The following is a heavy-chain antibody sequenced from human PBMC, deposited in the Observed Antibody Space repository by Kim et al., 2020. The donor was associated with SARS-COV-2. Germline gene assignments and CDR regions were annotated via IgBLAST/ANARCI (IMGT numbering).Heavy chain of an antibody. CDR3: ARSVEGHVDV. J-gene: IGHJ5*02. D-gene: IGHD2-2*01. V-gene: IGHV3-48*01. Sequence: ADSVKGRFTISRDNAKNSVYLEMNSRRAEDTALYYCARSVEGHVDVWGQGTPVTVSS.